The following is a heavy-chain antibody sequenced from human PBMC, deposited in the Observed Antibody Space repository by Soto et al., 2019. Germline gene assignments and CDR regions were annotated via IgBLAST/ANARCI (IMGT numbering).Heavy chain of an antibody. CDR1: GFSFSSFA. D-gene: IGHD2-2*02. J-gene: IGHJ6*02. V-gene: IGHV3-23*01. CDR3: ARDQGCSSTSCYTPGGMDV. CDR2: ISGGGVAT. Sequence: GGSLRLSCAASGFSFSSFAMSWVRQAPGKGLEWVSGISGGGVATFYADSVKGRLTISRDNSKNTLYLQMNSLRAEDTAVYYCARDQGCSSTSCYTPGGMDVWGQGTTVTVSS.